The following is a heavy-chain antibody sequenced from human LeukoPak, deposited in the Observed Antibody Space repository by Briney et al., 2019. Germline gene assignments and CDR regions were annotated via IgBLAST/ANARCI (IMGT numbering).Heavy chain of an antibody. Sequence: SETLSLTCTVSGGSINSYYWSWIRQPPGKGLEWIGSIYYSGSTNYNPSLKSRVTISVDTSKNQFSLRLSSVTAADTAVYYCARERYSSSWYLDYWGQGALVTVSS. CDR3: ARERYSSSWYLDY. CDR1: GGSINSYY. D-gene: IGHD6-13*01. V-gene: IGHV4-59*01. J-gene: IGHJ4*02. CDR2: IYYSGST.